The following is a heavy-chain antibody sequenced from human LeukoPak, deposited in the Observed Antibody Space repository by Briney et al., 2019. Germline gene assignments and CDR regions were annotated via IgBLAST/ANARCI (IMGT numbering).Heavy chain of an antibody. Sequence: SETLSLTCTVSGGSISSSSYYWGWIRQPPGKGLEWIGSIYYSGSTYYNPSLKSRVTILVDTSKNQFSLKLSSVTAADTAVYYCARDPPYYYDSSGYYSGYWGQGTLVTVSS. CDR3: ARDPPYYYDSSGYYSGY. CDR1: GGSISSSSYY. D-gene: IGHD3-22*01. V-gene: IGHV4-39*07. J-gene: IGHJ4*02. CDR2: IYYSGST.